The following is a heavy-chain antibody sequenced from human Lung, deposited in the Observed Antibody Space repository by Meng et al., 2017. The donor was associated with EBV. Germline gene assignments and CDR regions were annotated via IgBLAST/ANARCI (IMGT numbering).Heavy chain of an antibody. D-gene: IGHD3-10*01. CDR1: GGSVISGGYY. CDR2: IYYTGSS. J-gene: IGHJ4*02. V-gene: IGHV4-31*02. Sequence: VPRQGSGPGLVQPSQTLSPTWTVSGGSVISGGYYWSWIRQQPGKGLEWIGYIYYTGSSFYNPSLKSRVTISVDTSKNQFSLNLSSVTAADTAVYYCANAGRFGESLGDYWGQGILVTVSS. CDR3: ANAGRFGESLGDY.